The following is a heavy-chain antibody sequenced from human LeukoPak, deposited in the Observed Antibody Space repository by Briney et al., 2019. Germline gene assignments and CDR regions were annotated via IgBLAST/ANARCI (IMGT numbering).Heavy chain of an antibody. CDR1: GFTFSSYG. CDR3: ARASSGYESYYYYYGMDV. J-gene: IGHJ6*02. D-gene: IGHD5-12*01. CDR2: ISYDGSNK. V-gene: IGHV3-30*03. Sequence: GRSLRLSCAASGFTFSSYGMHWVRQAPGKGLEWVAVISYDGSNKYYADSVKGRFTISRDNSKNTLYLQMNSLRAEDTAVYYCARASSGYESYYYYYGMDVWGQGTTVTVSS.